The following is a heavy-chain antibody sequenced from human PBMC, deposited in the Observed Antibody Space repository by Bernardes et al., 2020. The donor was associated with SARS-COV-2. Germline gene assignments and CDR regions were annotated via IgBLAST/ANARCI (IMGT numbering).Heavy chain of an antibody. CDR2: VDGRSENI. V-gene: IGHV3-23*01. D-gene: IGHD4-17*01. Sequence: LRLSCAGSGFILSRFAIAWVRQAPAKGLEIVAGVDGRSENIFYASSVRGRFTISKDRSNNIVFLHMDSLTAADTGTYYCAKDFIVGDSLWYFDVWGRGTLVTVSS. CDR1: GFILSRFA. CDR3: AKDFIVGDSLWYFDV. J-gene: IGHJ2*01.